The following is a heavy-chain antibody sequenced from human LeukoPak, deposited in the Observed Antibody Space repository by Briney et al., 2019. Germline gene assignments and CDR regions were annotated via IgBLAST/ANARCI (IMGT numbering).Heavy chain of an antibody. J-gene: IGHJ4*02. CDR2: VNTDGSGR. CDR3: ARGWGSHTIGYYFDS. D-gene: IGHD3-16*01. CDR1: GFTFSTYW. V-gene: IGHV3-74*01. Sequence: PGGSLRLSCAASGFTFSTYWMHWVRQAPGTGLVWVSRVNTDGSGRIYADSVKGRFTISRDNAKNTLYLQMDSLRTEDTAVYYCARGWGSHTIGYYFDSWGQGTLVTVSS.